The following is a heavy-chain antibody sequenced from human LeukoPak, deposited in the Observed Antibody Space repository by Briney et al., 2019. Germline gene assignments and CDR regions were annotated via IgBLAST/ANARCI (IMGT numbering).Heavy chain of an antibody. V-gene: IGHV3-21*01. D-gene: IGHD1-7*01. CDR2: ISSSSSYI. CDR3: AKGRPVLQLLWGAFDI. CDR1: GFTFSSYS. J-gene: IGHJ3*02. Sequence: GGSLRLSCAASGFTFSSYSMNWVRQAPGKGLEWVSSISSSSSYIYYVDSVKGRFTISRDNAKNSLYLQMNSLRAEDTAVYYCAKGRPVLQLLWGAFDIWGQGTMVTVSS.